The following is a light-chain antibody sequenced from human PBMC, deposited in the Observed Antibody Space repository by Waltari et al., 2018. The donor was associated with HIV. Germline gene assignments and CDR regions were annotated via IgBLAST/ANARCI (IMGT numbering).Light chain of an antibody. J-gene: IGLJ2*01. CDR3: AAWDDNLVGHVV. CDR1: RSNIGSNF. Sequence: QSVLTQTPSASGTAGQRVTISCSGSRSNIGSNFVFWYQQFPGSAPKLLIYKNNQRFSGVPGVFSGSKSGTSASLAISGLRSEDEAAYYCAAWDDNLVGHVVFGGGTNLTV. CDR2: KNN. V-gene: IGLV1-47*01.